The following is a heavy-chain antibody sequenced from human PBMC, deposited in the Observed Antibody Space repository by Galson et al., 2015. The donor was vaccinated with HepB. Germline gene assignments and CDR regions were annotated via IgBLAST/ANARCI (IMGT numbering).Heavy chain of an antibody. Sequence: SLRLSCAASGFTFSSYWMSWVRQAPGKGLEWVANIKQDGSEKYYVDSVKGRFTISRDNAKNSLYLQMNSLRAEDTAVYYCARDSSYDFWSGYYWSGGVGSIYFDLWGRGTLVTVSS. V-gene: IGHV3-7*03. D-gene: IGHD3-3*01. CDR2: IKQDGSEK. CDR1: GFTFSSYW. J-gene: IGHJ2*01. CDR3: ARDSSYDFWSGYYWSGGVGSIYFDL.